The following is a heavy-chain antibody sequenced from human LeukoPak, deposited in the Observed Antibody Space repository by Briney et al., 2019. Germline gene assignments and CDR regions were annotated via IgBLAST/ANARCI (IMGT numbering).Heavy chain of an antibody. D-gene: IGHD6-19*01. CDR3: ARGLRDSSGREYFQH. CDR2: MNPNSGNT. CDR1: GYTFTSYD. Sequence: ASVKVSCKASGYTFTSYDISWVRQATGQGLEWMGWMNPNSGNTGYAQTFQGRVTMTRNTPISTAYMELSSLRSEDTAVYYCARGLRDSSGREYFQHWGQGTLVTVSS. V-gene: IGHV1-8*01. J-gene: IGHJ1*01.